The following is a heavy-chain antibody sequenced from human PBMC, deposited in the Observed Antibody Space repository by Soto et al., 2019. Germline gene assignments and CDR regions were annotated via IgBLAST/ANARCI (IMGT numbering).Heavy chain of an antibody. V-gene: IGHV4-31*03. CDR2: IYHSGSF. CDR1: GGSISSGGSY. J-gene: IGHJ3*01. CDR3: ARQHSSGPFDV. Sequence: SETLSLTCTVSGGSISSGGSYWNWIRQRPGKGLEWIGYIYHSGSFYYTPSLKGRAIISADTSKNQFALKLSSVTAADTAVYYCARQHSSGPFDVWGQGTMVNVSS. D-gene: IGHD6-19*01.